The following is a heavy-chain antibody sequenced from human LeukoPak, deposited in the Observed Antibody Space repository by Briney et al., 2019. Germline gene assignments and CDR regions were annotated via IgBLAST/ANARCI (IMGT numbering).Heavy chain of an antibody. CDR2: INSDGSIT. CDR1: GISFSSNW. J-gene: IGHJ4*02. D-gene: IGHD2-2*01. V-gene: IGHV3-74*01. CDR3: GSSSTTCCDY. Sequence: GGSLRLSCVASGISFSSNWMHWVRQAPGKGLVWVSRINSDGSITNYADSVKGRFTISRDNAKNTLYLQMNSLRADDTAVYYCGSSSTTCCDYWGQGALVTVSS.